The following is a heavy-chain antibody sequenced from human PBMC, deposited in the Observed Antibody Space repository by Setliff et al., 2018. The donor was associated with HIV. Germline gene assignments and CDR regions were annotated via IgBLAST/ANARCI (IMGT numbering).Heavy chain of an antibody. CDR3: VRGVQSPPHYSYYYMDV. CDR1: RSTFNSHT. CDR2: ITPILGVA. J-gene: IGHJ6*03. Sequence: SVKVSCKASRSTFNSHTINWVRQAPGQGLDWMGRITPILGVANYAQRFQGKVTITADKSTSTAYMELTSLRFDDTAMYYCVRGVQSPPHYSYYYMDVWGEGTMVTV. D-gene: IGHD3-3*01. V-gene: IGHV1-69*02.